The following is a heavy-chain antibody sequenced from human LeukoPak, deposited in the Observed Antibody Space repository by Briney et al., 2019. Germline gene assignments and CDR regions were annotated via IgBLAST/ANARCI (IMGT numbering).Heavy chain of an antibody. J-gene: IGHJ3*02. V-gene: IGHV1-2*02. CDR3: ARPLPSEDHDAFDI. CDR1: GYTFTCYY. Sequence: ASVKVSCKASGYTFTCYYMHWVRQAPGQGLEWMGWINPNSGGTNYAQKFQGRVTMTRDTSISTAYMELSRLRSDDTAVYHCARPLPSEDHDAFDIWGQGTMVTVSS. D-gene: IGHD2-15*01. CDR2: INPNSGGT.